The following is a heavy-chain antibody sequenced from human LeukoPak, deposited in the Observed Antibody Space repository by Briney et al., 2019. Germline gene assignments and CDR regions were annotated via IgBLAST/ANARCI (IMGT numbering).Heavy chain of an antibody. J-gene: IGHJ4*02. CDR1: GGSINSSNYH. CDR3: ASDRSIRWYYF. CDR2: FYYSGCT. Sequence: SETLSLTCSVSGGSINSSNYHWGWIRQPPGKGLEWIGTFYYSGCTYYNPSLKSRITISVDTSKNQFSLKLSSVTAADTAVYYCASDRSIRWYYFWGQGTLVTVSS. D-gene: IGHD6-13*01. V-gene: IGHV4-39*01.